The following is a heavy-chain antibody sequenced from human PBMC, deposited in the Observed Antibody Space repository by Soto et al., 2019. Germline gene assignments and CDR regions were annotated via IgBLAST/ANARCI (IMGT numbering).Heavy chain of an antibody. D-gene: IGHD4-17*01. Sequence: QVQLVQSGAEVKKPGASVKVSCKASGYTFTSYGISWVRQAPGQGLEWMGWISAYNGNTNYAQKHQGRVTMTTDTSKSTDYMELRSLRSDDTAVYYFARFAYGDYVPTFDYWGQGSLVTVSS. CDR1: GYTFTSYG. CDR2: ISAYNGNT. CDR3: ARFAYGDYVPTFDY. J-gene: IGHJ4*02. V-gene: IGHV1-18*01.